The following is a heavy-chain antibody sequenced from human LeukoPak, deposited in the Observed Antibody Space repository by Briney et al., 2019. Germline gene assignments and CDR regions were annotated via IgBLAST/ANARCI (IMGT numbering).Heavy chain of an antibody. D-gene: IGHD6-13*01. J-gene: IGHJ5*02. CDR2: ISGSGGST. V-gene: IGHV3-23*01. CDR3: AKDIRNSSWYSNWFDP. CDR1: GFTFSSYA. Sequence: GGFLRLSCAVSGFTFSSYAMSWVRQAPGKGLEWVADISGSGGSTYYADSVKGRFTISRDNSKNTLYLQMNSLRAEDTAVYYCAKDIRNSSWYSNWFDPWGQGTLVTVSS.